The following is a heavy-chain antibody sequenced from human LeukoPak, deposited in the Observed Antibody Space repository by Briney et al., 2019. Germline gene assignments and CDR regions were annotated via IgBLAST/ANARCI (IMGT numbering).Heavy chain of an antibody. CDR3: ARDRGCSSTSCYAGGYYYYGMDV. CDR1: GFTVSSNY. J-gene: IGHJ6*02. V-gene: IGHV3-53*01. D-gene: IGHD2-2*01. CDR2: LYSGGDT. Sequence: GGSLRLSCAASGFTVSSNYINWVRQAPGKGLEWVSVLYSGGDTYYADSVKGRFTVSRDNSKNTLYLQMNSLGAEDTAVYYCARDRGCSSTSCYAGGYYYYGMDVWGQGTTVTVSS.